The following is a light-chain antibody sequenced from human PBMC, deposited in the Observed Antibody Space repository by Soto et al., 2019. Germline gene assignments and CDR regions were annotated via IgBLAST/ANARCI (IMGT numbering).Light chain of an antibody. V-gene: IGLV2-14*03. Sequence: QSVLTQPASVSESPGQSITISCTGTSSDVGGSNFDSWYQQHPGKPPKLIIYDVANRPAGVSNRFSGSKSGSTASLILSRLQTEDEADYDCVSYTGSTTYVFGTGTKLTVL. CDR3: VSYTGSTTYV. CDR1: SSDVGGSNF. J-gene: IGLJ1*01. CDR2: DVA.